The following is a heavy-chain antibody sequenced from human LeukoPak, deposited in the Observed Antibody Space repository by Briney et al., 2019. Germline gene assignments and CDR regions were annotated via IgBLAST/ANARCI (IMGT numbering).Heavy chain of an antibody. D-gene: IGHD3-10*01. CDR2: IIPIFGTA. V-gene: IGHV1-69*01. CDR3: ARDGGYGAGSYYYMDV. CDR1: GCTFSSYA. J-gene: IGHJ6*03. Sequence: GASVKVSCKASGCTFSSYAIRWVRQAPGQGLEWMGGIIPIFGTAHYAQKFQGRVTITADESTNTAYMELSSLRYEDMSVYYCARDGGYGAGSYYYMDVWGKGTTVTVSS.